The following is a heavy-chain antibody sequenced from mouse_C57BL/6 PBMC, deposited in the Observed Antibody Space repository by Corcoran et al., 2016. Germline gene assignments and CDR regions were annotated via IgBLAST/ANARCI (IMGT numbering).Heavy chain of an antibody. CDR2: MNIYSGVP. J-gene: IGHJ1*03. Sequence: QIQLIQSGPELKKPGETVKISCKASGYTFTTYGMSWMKQAPGKGLKWMGWMNIYSGVPTYADDFKGRFALSLETSASTAYLEIHNRKSEDTATYFCARDTNWYFDVWGIGTTVTVSS. V-gene: IGHV9-3*01. CDR3: ARDTNWYFDV. CDR1: GYTFTTYG. D-gene: IGHD1-1*01.